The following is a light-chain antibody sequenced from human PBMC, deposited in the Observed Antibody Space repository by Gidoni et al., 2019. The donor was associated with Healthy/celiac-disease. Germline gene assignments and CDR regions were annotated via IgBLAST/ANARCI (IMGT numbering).Light chain of an antibody. J-gene: IGKJ4*01. CDR1: QGIISY. CDR3: QQYYSFPLT. CDR2: AAS. V-gene: IGKV1D-8*01. Sequence: VSWMTQAPSLLSASTGDRVTISCRMSQGIISYLAWYQQKPGKAPELLIYAASTLQSGVPSRFSGSGSGIDFTLTISFLQSEDFATYYCQQYYSFPLTFGGGTKVEIK.